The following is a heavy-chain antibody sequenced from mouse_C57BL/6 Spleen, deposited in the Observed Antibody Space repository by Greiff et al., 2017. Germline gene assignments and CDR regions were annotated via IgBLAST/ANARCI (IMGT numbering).Heavy chain of an antibody. Sequence: QVHVKQPGAELVMPGASVKLSCKASGYTFTSYWMHWVKQRPGQGLEWIGEIDPSDSYTNYNQKFKGKSTLTVDKSSSTAYMQLSSLTSEDSAVYYCARFPGSSYSLDYWGQGTTLTVSS. CDR1: GYTFTSYW. CDR2: IDPSDSYT. D-gene: IGHD1-1*01. J-gene: IGHJ2*01. V-gene: IGHV1-69*01. CDR3: ARFPGSSYSLDY.